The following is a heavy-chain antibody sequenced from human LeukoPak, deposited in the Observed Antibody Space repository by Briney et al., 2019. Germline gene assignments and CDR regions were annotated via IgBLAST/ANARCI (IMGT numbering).Heavy chain of an antibody. CDR3: AKGYCSGGSCYGDY. V-gene: IGHV3-43D*03. Sequence: PGGSLRLSYAASGFTFDDYAMHSVRQAPGKGLEWVSFISWDGGSTYYADSVKGRFTISRDSSKNSLYLQMNSLRAEDTALYYCAKGYCSGGSCYGDYWGQGTLVTVSS. CDR2: ISWDGGST. CDR1: GFTFDDYA. D-gene: IGHD2-15*01. J-gene: IGHJ4*02.